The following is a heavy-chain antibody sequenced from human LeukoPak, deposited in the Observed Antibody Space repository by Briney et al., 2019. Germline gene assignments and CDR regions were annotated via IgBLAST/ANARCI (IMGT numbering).Heavy chain of an antibody. Sequence: GASVKVSCKASGYTFTGYYIHLVRQAPGQGLEWMGWINPNSGGTNYAQKFQGRVTMTTDTSISTAYMDLSRLRSDDTAVYYCAREWGRTSYIQFWGQGTLVTVSS. CDR3: AREWGRTSYIQF. CDR2: INPNSGGT. D-gene: IGHD2-2*01. J-gene: IGHJ1*01. V-gene: IGHV1-2*02. CDR1: GYTFTGYY.